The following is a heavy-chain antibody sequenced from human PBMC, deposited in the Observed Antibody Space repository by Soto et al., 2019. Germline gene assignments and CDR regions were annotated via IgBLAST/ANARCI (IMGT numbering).Heavy chain of an antibody. V-gene: IGHV1-18*01. CDR2: ISAYNGNT. D-gene: IGHD5-12*01. Sequence: ASVKVSCKCSGYTFTSYGISLFRHARGRWREWIGLISAYNGNTNYAQKLQGWVTMTRDTSISTAYMELSRLRSDDTAVYYCARARVYSGYDWGGDAFDLWGQGTMVTVSS. J-gene: IGHJ3*01. CDR3: ARARVYSGYDWGGDAFDL. CDR1: GYTFTSYG.